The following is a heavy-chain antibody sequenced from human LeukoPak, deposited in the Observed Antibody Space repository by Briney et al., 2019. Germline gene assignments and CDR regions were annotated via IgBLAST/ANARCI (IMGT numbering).Heavy chain of an antibody. CDR3: ARANDHQDV. J-gene: IGHJ6*02. D-gene: IGHD1-1*01. V-gene: IGHV1-2*02. Sequence: ASVKVSCKASGGTFSSYAISWVRQAPGQGLEWMGWINPNSGGTNYAQKFQGRVTMTRDTSISTAYMELSRLRSDDTAVYYCARANDHQDVWGQGTTVTVSS. CDR2: INPNSGGT. CDR1: GGTFSSYA.